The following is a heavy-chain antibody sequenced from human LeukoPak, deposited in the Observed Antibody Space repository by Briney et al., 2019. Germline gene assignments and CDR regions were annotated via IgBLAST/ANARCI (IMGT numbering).Heavy chain of an antibody. CDR3: ARAQAVAGTGGFDP. V-gene: IGHV3-74*01. CDR2: VNSDGSST. J-gene: IGHJ5*02. CDR1: GFTFNNYW. Sequence: GGSLRLFCAASGFTFNNYWMHWVRQAPGKGLVWVSRVNSDGSSTSYADSVKGRFTISRDNAKNTVYLQMKSLRDDDTAVYYCARAQAVAGTGGFDPWGQGTLVTVFS. D-gene: IGHD6-19*01.